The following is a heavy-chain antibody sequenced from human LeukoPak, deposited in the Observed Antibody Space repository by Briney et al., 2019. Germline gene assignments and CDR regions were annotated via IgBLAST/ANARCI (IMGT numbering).Heavy chain of an antibody. Sequence: GGSLRLSCAASGFTFSSYGIHWVRQAPGKGLEWVTFIGYDGSNKLYADSVKGRFTISRDNSKNTVYLQMNSLRAEDTAVYYCAKAPRGWYGYWGQGTLVIVSS. J-gene: IGHJ4*02. D-gene: IGHD6-19*01. V-gene: IGHV3-30*02. CDR1: GFTFSSYG. CDR2: IGYDGSNK. CDR3: AKAPRGWYGY.